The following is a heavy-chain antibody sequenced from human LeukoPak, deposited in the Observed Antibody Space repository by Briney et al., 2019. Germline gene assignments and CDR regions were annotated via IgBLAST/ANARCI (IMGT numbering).Heavy chain of an antibody. V-gene: IGHV3-11*04. Sequence: GGSLRLSCAASGFTFSDYYMSWIRQAPGKGLEWVSYISSSGSTIYYADSVKGRFTISRDNAKNSLYLQMNSLRAEDTAVYYCARVERGYCSGGSCHGAFDIWGQGTMVTVSS. CDR2: ISSSGSTI. J-gene: IGHJ3*02. CDR1: GFTFSDYY. D-gene: IGHD2-15*01. CDR3: ARVERGYCSGGSCHGAFDI.